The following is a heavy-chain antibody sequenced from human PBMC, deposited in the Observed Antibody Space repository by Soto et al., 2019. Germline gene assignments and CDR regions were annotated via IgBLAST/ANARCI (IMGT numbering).Heavy chain of an antibody. CDR1: GGSISSGGYY. CDR2: IYYSGST. J-gene: IGHJ3*02. V-gene: IGHV4-31*03. CDR3: AAVRGVDNDAFEI. Sequence: PXETLSLTCTVSGGSISSGGYYWSWIRQHPGKGLEWIGYIYYSGSTYYNPSLKSRVTISVDTSKNQFSLKLSSVTAADTAVYYWAAVRGVDNDAFEIWGKGTMVTVSS. D-gene: IGHD3-10*01.